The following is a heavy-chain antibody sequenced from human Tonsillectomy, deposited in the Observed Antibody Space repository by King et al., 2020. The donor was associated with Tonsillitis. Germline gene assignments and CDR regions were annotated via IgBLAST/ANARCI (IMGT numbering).Heavy chain of an antibody. CDR2: ISSNGGNT. D-gene: IGHD3-16*02. CDR1: GFTFSSYA. V-gene: IGHV3-64D*06. J-gene: IGHJ4*02. CDR3: VKEYYYHVWGSYRPFDY. Sequence: EVQLVESGGGLVQPGGSLRLSCSASGFTFSSYAMQWVRQAPGKGLEYVSAISSNGGNTYYADSVEGRFTISRDNSKNTLYLQMSSLRPEDTAVYYCVKEYYYHVWGSYRPFDYWGQGTLVTVSS.